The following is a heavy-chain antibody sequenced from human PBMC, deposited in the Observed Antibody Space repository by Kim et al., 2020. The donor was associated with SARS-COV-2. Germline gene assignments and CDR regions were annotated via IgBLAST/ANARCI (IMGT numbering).Heavy chain of an antibody. CDR1: GFTFSSYA. J-gene: IGHJ6*02. CDR2: ISYDGSNK. V-gene: IGHV3-30-3*01. D-gene: IGHD3-10*01. Sequence: GGSLRLSCAASGFTFSSYAMHWVRQAPGKGLEWVAVISYDGSNKYYADSVKGRFTISRDNSKNTLYLQMNSLRAEDTAVYYCARDRAALNYYYGMDVWG. CDR3: ARDRAALNYYYGMDV.